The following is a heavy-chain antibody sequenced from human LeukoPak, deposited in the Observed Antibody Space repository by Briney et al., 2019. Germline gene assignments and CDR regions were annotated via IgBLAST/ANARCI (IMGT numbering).Heavy chain of an antibody. J-gene: IGHJ4*02. V-gene: IGHV1-18*01. CDR2: ISTYNRDT. Sequence: ASVKVSCKASGYTFTTYGITWVRQAPGQGLEWMGWISTYNRDTNYAQNVRGRVTMTTDTSTSTANMELRSLRSDDTAVYYCARVYCSGGSCFSSFDYWGQGTLVTVSS. CDR3: ARVYCSGGSCFSSFDY. CDR1: GYTFTTYG. D-gene: IGHD2-15*01.